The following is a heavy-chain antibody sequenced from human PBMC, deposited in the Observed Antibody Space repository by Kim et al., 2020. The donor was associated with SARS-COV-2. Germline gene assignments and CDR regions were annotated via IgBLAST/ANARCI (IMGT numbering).Heavy chain of an antibody. J-gene: IGHJ4*02. CDR3: ARSVSYHGY. Sequence: TIYCADTVKGRFPISRNNHKNPTYLQMNSLRDEDTAVYYCARSVSYHGYWGQGTLVTVAS. D-gene: IGHD1-26*01. CDR2: TI. V-gene: IGHV3-48*03.